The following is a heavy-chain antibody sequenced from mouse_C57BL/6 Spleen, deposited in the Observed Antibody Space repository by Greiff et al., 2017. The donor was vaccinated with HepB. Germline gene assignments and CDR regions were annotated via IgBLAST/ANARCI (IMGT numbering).Heavy chain of an antibody. CDR2: ISYSGST. Sequence: EVMLVESGPGLAKPSQTLSLTCSVTGYSITSDYWNWIRKFPGNKLEYMGYISYSGSTYYNPSLKSRISITRDTSKNQYYLQLNSVTTEDTATYYCARYLSGVITVGSFDVWGTGTTVTVSS. J-gene: IGHJ1*03. V-gene: IGHV3-8*01. D-gene: IGHD1-1*01. CDR1: GYSITSDY. CDR3: ARYLSGVITVGSFDV.